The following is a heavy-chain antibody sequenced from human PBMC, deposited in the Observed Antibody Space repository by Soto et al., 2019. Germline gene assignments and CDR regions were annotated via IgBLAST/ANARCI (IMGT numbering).Heavy chain of an antibody. D-gene: IGHD6-13*01. Sequence: ASVKVSCKVSGYTLTELSMHWVRQAPGKGLEWMGGFDPEDGETIYAQKFQGRVTMTEDTSTDTAYMELSSLRSEDTAVYYCATERIIPDAGIPRRAFDIWGQGTMVTVSS. CDR2: FDPEDGET. CDR1: GYTLTELS. V-gene: IGHV1-24*01. J-gene: IGHJ3*02. CDR3: ATERIIPDAGIPRRAFDI.